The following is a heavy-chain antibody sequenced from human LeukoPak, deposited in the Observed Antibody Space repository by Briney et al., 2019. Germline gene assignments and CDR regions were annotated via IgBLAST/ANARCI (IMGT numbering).Heavy chain of an antibody. Sequence: PTGGSLRLSCVASGFSFSDFAMHWVRQAPGKGLEWVAVISYDGSNKYYADSVKGRFTISRDNSENTLYLQMSSLRAEDTAVYYCATPLMSKYSRTWFSGHFDYWGQGILVTVSS. CDR2: ISYDGSNK. CDR3: ATPLMSKYSRTWFSGHFDY. D-gene: IGHD6-6*01. CDR1: GFSFSDFA. V-gene: IGHV3-30*04. J-gene: IGHJ4*02.